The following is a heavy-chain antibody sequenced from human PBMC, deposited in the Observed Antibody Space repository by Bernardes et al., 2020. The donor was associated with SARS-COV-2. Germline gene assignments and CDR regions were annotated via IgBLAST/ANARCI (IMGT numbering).Heavy chain of an antibody. D-gene: IGHD2-2*01. V-gene: IGHV3-23*01. Sequence: GGSLRLSCTASGFTFTTYAMSWVRQAPGKGLEWVSGISSSGGSTYYADSVKGRFTISRDNSKNTLYLQMNSLRAEDTAVYYCAKDLMSSTSRGVFDIWGQGTVVNVSS. CDR2: ISSSGGST. CDR1: GFTFTTYA. J-gene: IGHJ3*02. CDR3: AKDLMSSTSRGVFDI.